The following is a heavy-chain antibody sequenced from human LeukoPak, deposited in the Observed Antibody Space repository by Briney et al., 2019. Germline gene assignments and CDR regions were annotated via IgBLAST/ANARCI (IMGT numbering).Heavy chain of an antibody. CDR3: ARGTAEPADIDY. Sequence: PGGSLTLSCAASGFPFVTYWMHWVRQAPGKGLVWVSHLNTDGSSPTYGDSAKGRFTVSRDNAKNTLFLQLNSLRVEDTAVYYCARGTAEPADIDYWGQGTLVIDSS. J-gene: IGHJ4*02. D-gene: IGHD2-2*01. V-gene: IGHV3-74*01. CDR1: GFPFVTYW. CDR2: LNTDGSSP.